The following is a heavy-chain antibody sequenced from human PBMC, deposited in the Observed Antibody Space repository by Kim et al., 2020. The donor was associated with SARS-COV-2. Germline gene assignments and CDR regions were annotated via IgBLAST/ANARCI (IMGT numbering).Heavy chain of an antibody. CDR3: ARPYDDYVRGGFDW. V-gene: IGHV3-30*03. CDR2: ISYDGNNK. CDR1: GFTFSTYG. Sequence: GGSLRLSCAASGFTFSTYGMHWVRQAPGKGLEWVAVISYDGNNKYYADSVKGRFTISRDNSRNTLYLQMSSLRVEDTAVYFCARPYDDYVRGGFDWWVQG. D-gene: IGHD4-17*01. J-gene: IGHJ3*01.